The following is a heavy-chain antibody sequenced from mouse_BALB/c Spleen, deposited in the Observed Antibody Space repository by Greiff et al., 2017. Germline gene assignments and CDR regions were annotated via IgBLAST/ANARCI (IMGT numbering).Heavy chain of an antibody. V-gene: IGHV5-12-1*01. CDR1: GFAFSSYD. Sequence: EVKLVESGGGLVKPGGSLKLSCAASGFAFSSYDMSWVRQTPEKRLEWVAYISSGGGSTYYPDTVKGRFTISRDNAKNTLYLQMSSLKSEDTAMYYCARRGTITTRYAMDYWGQGTSVTVSS. D-gene: IGHD2-4*01. CDR3: ARRGTITTRYAMDY. J-gene: IGHJ4*01. CDR2: ISSGGGST.